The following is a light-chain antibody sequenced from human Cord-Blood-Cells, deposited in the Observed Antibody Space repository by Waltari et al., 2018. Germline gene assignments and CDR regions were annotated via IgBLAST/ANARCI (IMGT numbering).Light chain of an antibody. V-gene: IGKV4-1*01. J-gene: IGKJ1*01. Sequence: DIVMTQSLDSLAVSLGERATINCKSSQSVLYSSNNKNYLAWYQQKPGQSPKLLIYGASTLESGVPDRFSGSGSGTDFTLTISSLQAEDVAVYYCQQYDSTPRTFGQGTKVEIK. CDR3: QQYDSTPRT. CDR2: GAS. CDR1: QSVLYSSNNKNY.